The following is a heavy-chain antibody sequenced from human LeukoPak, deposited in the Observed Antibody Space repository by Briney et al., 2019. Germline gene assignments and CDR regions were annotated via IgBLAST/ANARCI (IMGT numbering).Heavy chain of an antibody. CDR1: GFTFSSYG. J-gene: IGHJ4*02. CDR2: IRYDGSNK. CDR3: AKDRLLLWFGELSTLDY. D-gene: IGHD3-10*01. V-gene: IGHV3-30*02. Sequence: PGGSLRLSCAASGFTFSSYGMHWVRQAPGKGLEWVAFIRYDGSNKYYADSVKGRFTISRDNSKNTLYLQMNSLRAEDTAVYYCAKDRLLLWFGELSTLDYWGQGTLVTVSS.